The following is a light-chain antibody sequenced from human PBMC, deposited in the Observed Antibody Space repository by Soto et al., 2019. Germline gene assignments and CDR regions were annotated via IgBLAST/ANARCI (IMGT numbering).Light chain of an antibody. CDR1: QSVSNNY. V-gene: IGKV3-20*01. Sequence: EILLTQSPGTLSLSRGEGATLSCRASQSVSNNYLAWYQQKPGQAPRLLIYGASNRATGIPDRFSGSGSGTDFTLTISRLEPEDFAVYYCQQYGSSGTFGQGTKVDIK. J-gene: IGKJ1*01. CDR3: QQYGSSGT. CDR2: GAS.